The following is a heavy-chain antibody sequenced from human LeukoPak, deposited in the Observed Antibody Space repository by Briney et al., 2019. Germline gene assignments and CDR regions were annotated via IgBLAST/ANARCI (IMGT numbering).Heavy chain of an antibody. D-gene: IGHD3-10*01. CDR3: ARKGGTLWFGELSDYYYYMDV. CDR2: ISGSGGST. J-gene: IGHJ6*03. CDR1: GFTFSSYG. V-gene: IGHV3-23*01. Sequence: GGSQRLSCAASGFTFSSYGMSWVRQAPGKGLEWVSAISGSGGSTYYADSVKGRFTISRDNSKNSLYLQMNSLRAEDTALYYCARKGGTLWFGELSDYYYYMDVWGKGTTVTVSS.